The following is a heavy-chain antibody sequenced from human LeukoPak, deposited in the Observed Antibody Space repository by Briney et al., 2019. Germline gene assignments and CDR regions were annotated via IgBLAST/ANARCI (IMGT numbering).Heavy chain of an antibody. J-gene: IGHJ3*02. Sequence: GGSLRLSCAASGFTVSSNYLSWVRQGPGKGLEWVSYISSSSATIYYADSVKGRFTISRDNAKNSLYLQMNSLRAEDTAVYYCAREYGSSSGRAFDIWGQGTMVTVSS. CDR2: ISSSSATI. D-gene: IGHD6-6*01. V-gene: IGHV3-48*01. CDR3: AREYGSSSGRAFDI. CDR1: GFTVSSNY.